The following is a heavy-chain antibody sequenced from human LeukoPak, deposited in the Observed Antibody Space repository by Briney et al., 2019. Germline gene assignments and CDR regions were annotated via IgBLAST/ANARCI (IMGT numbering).Heavy chain of an antibody. CDR3: AKDRVDTMVRGVFDY. J-gene: IGHJ4*02. CDR1: GFTFSSYA. Sequence: GGSLRLSCAVSGFTFSSYAMHWVRQAPGKGLEWVSAISGSGGSTYYADSVKGRFTISRDNSKNTLYLQMNSLRAEDTAVYYCAKDRVDTMVRGVFDYWGQGTLVTVSS. CDR2: ISGSGGST. D-gene: IGHD3-10*01. V-gene: IGHV3-23*01.